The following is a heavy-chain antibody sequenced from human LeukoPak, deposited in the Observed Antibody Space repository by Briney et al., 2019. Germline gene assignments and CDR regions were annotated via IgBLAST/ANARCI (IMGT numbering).Heavy chain of an antibody. J-gene: IGHJ4*02. CDR2: IKSKTDGGTT. Sequence: PGGSLRLSCAASGFTFSNAWMSWVRQAPGKGLEWVGHIKSKTDGGTTDYAAPVKGRFTISRDDSKNTLYLQMNSLKTEDTAVYYCRFQDCSSTSCYADTYYFDYWGQGTLVTVSS. V-gene: IGHV3-15*01. D-gene: IGHD2-2*01. CDR1: GFTFSNAW. CDR3: RFQDCSSTSCYADTYYFDY.